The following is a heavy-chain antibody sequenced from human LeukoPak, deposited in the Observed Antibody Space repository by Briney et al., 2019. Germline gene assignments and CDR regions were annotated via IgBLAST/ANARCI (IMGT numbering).Heavy chain of an antibody. CDR3: ARRSTVWFGAGNWFDP. D-gene: IGHD3-10*01. J-gene: IGHJ5*02. CDR2: ISGSGGST. V-gene: IGHV3-23*01. CDR1: GFTLSSYE. Sequence: PGGSLRLSCTASGFTLSSYEMSWIRQAPGKGLEWVSAISGSGGSTYYADPVKGRFTISRDNSKNTLYLQMNSLRAEDTAVYYCARRSTVWFGAGNWFDPWGQGTLVTVSS.